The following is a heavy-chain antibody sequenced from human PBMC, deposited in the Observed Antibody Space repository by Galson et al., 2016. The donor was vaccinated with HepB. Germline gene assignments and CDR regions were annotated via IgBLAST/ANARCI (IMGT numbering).Heavy chain of an antibody. J-gene: IGHJ6*02. Sequence: CAISGDSVSSNSATWNWIRQSPSRGLEWVGRTYYRSKWYNDYALSVKSRITINPDTSENQFSLQLNSVTPEDTAVYYCARVRSGYSGYANPYYYGMDVWGQGTTVTVSS. CDR3: ARVRSGYSGYANPYYYGMDV. CDR2: TYYRSKWYN. CDR1: GDSVSSNSAT. D-gene: IGHD5-12*01. V-gene: IGHV6-1*01.